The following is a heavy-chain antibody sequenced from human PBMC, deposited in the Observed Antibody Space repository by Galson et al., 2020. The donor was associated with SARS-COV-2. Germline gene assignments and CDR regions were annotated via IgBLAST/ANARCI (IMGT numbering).Heavy chain of an antibody. CDR1: GFTFSSYG. J-gene: IGHJ2*01. CDR3: AKILAGYWYSDL. D-gene: IGHD6-19*01. Sequence: GESLKISCAASGFTFSSYGMTWVRQAPGKGLEWVSAISGSGGSTYYADSVKGRFTISRDNSKNTLYLQMNSLRAEDTAVYYCAKILAGYWYSDLWGRGTLVTVSS. V-gene: IGHV3-23*01. CDR2: ISGSGGST.